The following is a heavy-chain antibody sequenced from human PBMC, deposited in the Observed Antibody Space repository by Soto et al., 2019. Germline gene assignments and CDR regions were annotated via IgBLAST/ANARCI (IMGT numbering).Heavy chain of an antibody. CDR3: ARGRVEDSSGWATYIDY. CDR1: GFTFSGYS. Sequence: VQLVESGGGLVQPGGSLRISCVASGFTFSGYSMFWVRQAPGKGLEYVSAINTNGVNTFYAKSVKGRFTISRDNSKNTMYLQMGSLRAEDMAVYYCARGRVEDSSGWATYIDYWGQGTLVTVSS. V-gene: IGHV3-64*01. J-gene: IGHJ4*02. D-gene: IGHD6-19*01. CDR2: INTNGVNT.